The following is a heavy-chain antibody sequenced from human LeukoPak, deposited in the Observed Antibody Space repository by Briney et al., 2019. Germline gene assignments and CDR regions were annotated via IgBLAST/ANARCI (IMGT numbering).Heavy chain of an antibody. CDR2: ISDTSSHI. Sequence: GGSLRLSCAASRFIFSAYSMNWVRQAPGKGLEWVSSISDTSSHIYYADSVKGRFTISRDNAKNSLYLQMNSLRAEDTAVYYCAKRRGLELLYYYYMDVWGKGTTVTVSS. CDR1: RFIFSAYS. CDR3: AKRRGLELLYYYYMDV. J-gene: IGHJ6*03. V-gene: IGHV3-21*04. D-gene: IGHD1-7*01.